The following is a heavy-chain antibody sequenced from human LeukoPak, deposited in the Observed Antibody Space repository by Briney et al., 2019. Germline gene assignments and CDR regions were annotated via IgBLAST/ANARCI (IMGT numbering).Heavy chain of an antibody. CDR3: ASGRQLGY. D-gene: IGHD3-16*01. J-gene: IGHJ4*02. Sequence: GGSLRPSCAASGLTFSSYWMSWVRQAPGKGLEWVANIKQDGSEKYYVDSVKGRFTISRDNARNSLYLQMNSLRAEDTAIYYCASGRQLGYWGQGTLVTVSS. CDR2: IKQDGSEK. CDR1: GLTFSSYW. V-gene: IGHV3-7*01.